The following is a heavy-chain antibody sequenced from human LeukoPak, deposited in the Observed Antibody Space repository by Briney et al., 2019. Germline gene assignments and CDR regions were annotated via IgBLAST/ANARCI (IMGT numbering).Heavy chain of an antibody. Sequence: PGGSLRLSCAASGFTVSSNYMSWVRQAPGKGLEWVSVIYSGGSTYYADSVKGRFTISRDNSKNTLYLQMNSLRAEDTAVYYCARTNSGSYGSRAYWGQGTLVTVSS. CDR1: GFTVSSNY. CDR2: IYSGGST. CDR3: ARTNSGSYGSRAY. J-gene: IGHJ4*02. D-gene: IGHD1-26*01. V-gene: IGHV3-66*01.